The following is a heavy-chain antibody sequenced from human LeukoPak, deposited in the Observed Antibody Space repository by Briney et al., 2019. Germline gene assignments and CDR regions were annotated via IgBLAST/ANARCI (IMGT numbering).Heavy chain of an antibody. D-gene: IGHD6-19*01. V-gene: IGHV1-8*01. J-gene: IGHJ3*02. CDR1: GYTFTSYN. CDR2: INPNSGNT. CDR3: ARVSSGCYVAFDS. Sequence: SLKLSCKASGYTFTSYNINAVRQTTAQGLEWVLWINPNSGNTTYAQQFKGRVTMPRNTSISTSHMELTILRPENTPVYYCARVSSGCYVAFDSWGQGTMVTVAS.